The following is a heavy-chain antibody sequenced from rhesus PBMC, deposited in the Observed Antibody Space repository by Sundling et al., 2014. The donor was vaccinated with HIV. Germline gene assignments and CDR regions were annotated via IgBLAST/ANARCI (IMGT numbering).Heavy chain of an antibody. CDR2: ISYDGSKK. V-gene: IGHV3-54*02. J-gene: IGHJ6*01. CDR3: ADYGLDS. CDR1: GFTFSSSG. Sequence: EVQLVESGGGLVQPGGSLRLSCAASGFTFSSSGMHWVRQAPGKGLEWVAVISYDGSKKYYADSLEDRFTISRDNSKNMVYLQMNNLKLEDTAIYYCADYGLDSWGQGVVVTVSS.